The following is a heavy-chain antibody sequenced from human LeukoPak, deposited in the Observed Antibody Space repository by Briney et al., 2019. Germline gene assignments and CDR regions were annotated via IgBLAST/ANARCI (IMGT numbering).Heavy chain of an antibody. D-gene: IGHD3-9*01. Sequence: KTGGSLRLSCAASGFTFSSYSMNWVRQAPGKGLEWVSSISSSSSYIYYADSVKGRFTISRDNAKNSLYLQMNSLRAEDTAVYYCARDFYDILTGYITPYYYYGMDVWGQGTTVTVSS. J-gene: IGHJ6*02. CDR3: ARDFYDILTGYITPYYYYGMDV. V-gene: IGHV3-21*01. CDR1: GFTFSSYS. CDR2: ISSSSSYI.